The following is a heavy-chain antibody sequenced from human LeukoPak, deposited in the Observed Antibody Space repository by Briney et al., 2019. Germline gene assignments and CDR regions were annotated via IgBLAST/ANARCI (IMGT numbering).Heavy chain of an antibody. CDR3: ARPWEITMSERSYNWFDS. J-gene: IGHJ5*01. Sequence: GASVKVSCKASGYTFTAYYIHWVRQAPGQGLEWMGRINPNSGGTNYAQKFQGRVTMTRDTSISTAYMELSRLRSDDTAVYCCARPWEITMSERSYNWFDSWGQGTLVTVSS. CDR1: GYTFTAYY. V-gene: IGHV1-2*02. CDR2: INPNSGGT. D-gene: IGHD1-26*01.